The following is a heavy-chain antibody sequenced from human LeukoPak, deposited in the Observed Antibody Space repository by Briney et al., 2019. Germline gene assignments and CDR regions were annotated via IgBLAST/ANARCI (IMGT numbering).Heavy chain of an antibody. CDR3: ARDRDREWELWAFDI. Sequence: ASVKVSCKASGYTFTSYGISWVRQAPGQGLEWMGWISAYNGNTNYAQKLQGRVTMTTDTSTSTAYMELRSLRSDDPAVYYCARDRDREWELWAFDIWGQGTMVTVSP. D-gene: IGHD1-26*01. CDR2: ISAYNGNT. CDR1: GYTFTSYG. J-gene: IGHJ3*02. V-gene: IGHV1-18*01.